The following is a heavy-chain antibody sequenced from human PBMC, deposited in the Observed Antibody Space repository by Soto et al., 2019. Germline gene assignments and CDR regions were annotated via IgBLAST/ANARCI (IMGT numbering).Heavy chain of an antibody. D-gene: IGHD6-19*01. J-gene: IGHJ4*02. CDR3: ARGPTGWYGYDY. CDR1: GFTFSSSW. V-gene: IGHV3-74*01. CDR2: INSDGSTT. Sequence: EVQLVESGGGLVQPGGSLRLSCAASGFTFSSSWMHWVRQPPGKGLVWVSRINSDGSTTNYADSVKGRFTISRDNAKNTPYLQMNSLRAEDTAVYYCARGPTGWYGYDYWGQGTLVTVSS.